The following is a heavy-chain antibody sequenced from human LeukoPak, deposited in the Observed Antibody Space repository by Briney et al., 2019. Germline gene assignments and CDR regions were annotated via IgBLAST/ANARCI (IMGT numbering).Heavy chain of an antibody. CDR2: ISCYNGDT. D-gene: IGHD6-19*01. CDR1: GYTFTHHS. V-gene: IGHV1-18*01. CDR3: ARDPSNSSGRSEYLDS. J-gene: IGHJ4*02. Sequence: GASVRVSCKASGYTFTHHSISWVRRAPGQGLEWMGWISCYNGDTNYAENFRGRFTMSTDTSTTTAYMELRSLGSDDTAVYYCARDPSNSSGRSEYLDSWGQGTLVTVSS.